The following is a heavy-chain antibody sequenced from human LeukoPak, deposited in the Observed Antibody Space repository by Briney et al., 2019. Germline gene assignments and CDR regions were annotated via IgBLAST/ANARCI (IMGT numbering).Heavy chain of an antibody. CDR1: GGSISSYY. J-gene: IGHJ4*02. D-gene: IGHD6-13*01. CDR2: IYDSGST. Sequence: PSETLSLTCTVSGGSISSYYWSWIRQSPGKGLEWIGYIYDSGSTNYSPSLKSRLTISIDTSRNQFSLKLSSVTAADTAVYYCARVKATAGTYFDYWGQGTLVTASS. CDR3: ARVKATAGTYFDY. V-gene: IGHV4-59*01.